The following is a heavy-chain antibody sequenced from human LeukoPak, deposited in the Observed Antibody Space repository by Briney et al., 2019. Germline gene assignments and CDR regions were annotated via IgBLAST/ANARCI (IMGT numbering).Heavy chain of an antibody. CDR1: GFTFSTYG. Sequence: GGSLRLSCGASGFTFSTYGMHWVCQAPDKGLEWVAFIRYDGSNKYYADSVKGRFTISRDNSKNTLYLQMNSLRAEDTAVYFCAKDKDPWKSTSISDFDYWGQGTLVTVSS. V-gene: IGHV3-30*02. CDR3: AKDKDPWKSTSISDFDY. J-gene: IGHJ4*02. CDR2: IRYDGSNK. D-gene: IGHD1-1*01.